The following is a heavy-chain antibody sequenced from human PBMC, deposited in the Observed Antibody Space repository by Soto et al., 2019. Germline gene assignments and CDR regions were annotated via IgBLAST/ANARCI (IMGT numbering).Heavy chain of an antibody. Sequence: EVQLVESGGGLVQPGGSLRLSCAASGFTFSSYSMNWVRQAPGKGLEWVSYISSSSSTIYYADSVKGRFTISRDNAKNSLYLQMNSLRDEDTAVYYCARGVWGSYRYVHWFDPWGQGTLVTVSS. CDR3: ARGVWGSYRYVHWFDP. CDR1: GFTFSSYS. D-gene: IGHD3-16*02. CDR2: ISSSSSTI. V-gene: IGHV3-48*02. J-gene: IGHJ5*02.